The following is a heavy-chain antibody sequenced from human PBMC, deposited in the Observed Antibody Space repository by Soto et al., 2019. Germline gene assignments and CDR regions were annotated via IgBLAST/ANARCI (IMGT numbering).Heavy chain of an antibody. CDR2: ILTVSAPP. CDR3: ARDGVGGAAAGISYYHHGMDV. Sequence: GASVKVSCKASGGTLNNYAINWVRQAPGQGLEWMGGILTVSAPPDSAQKFQGRVSITADQSTSTAYMELRSLRSDDTAMYYCARDGVGGAAAGISYYHHGMDVWGQGTTVTVSS. D-gene: IGHD6-13*01. CDR1: GGTLNNYA. V-gene: IGHV1-69*13. J-gene: IGHJ6*02.